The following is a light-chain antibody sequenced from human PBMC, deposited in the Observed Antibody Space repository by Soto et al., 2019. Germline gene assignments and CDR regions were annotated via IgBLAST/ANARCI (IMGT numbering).Light chain of an antibody. Sequence: QSVLTQPPSVSGAPGQRVTMSCTGSSSNIGAGYDVHWYRQLPGTAPKLLIYINNNRPSGVPDRFSGSKSGTSASLAITGLRAEDEADYYCQSYDSSLSVVFGGGTKLTVL. J-gene: IGLJ2*01. CDR1: SSNIGAGYD. V-gene: IGLV1-40*01. CDR2: INN. CDR3: QSYDSSLSVV.